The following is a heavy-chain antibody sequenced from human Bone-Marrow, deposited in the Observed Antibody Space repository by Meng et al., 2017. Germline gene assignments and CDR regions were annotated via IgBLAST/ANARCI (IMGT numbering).Heavy chain of an antibody. CDR2: INHSGST. Sequence: VQLQPSGAGRLKPSETLSLTCVVSGGSFSDYYWSWIRQPPGKGLEWIGEINHSGSTNYNPSLEGRATISVDTSQNNLSLRLSSVTAADSAVYYCARGPTTMAHDFDYWGQGTLVTVPQ. V-gene: IGHV4-34*01. J-gene: IGHJ4*02. D-gene: IGHD4-11*01. CDR3: ARGPTTMAHDFDY. CDR1: GGSFSDYY.